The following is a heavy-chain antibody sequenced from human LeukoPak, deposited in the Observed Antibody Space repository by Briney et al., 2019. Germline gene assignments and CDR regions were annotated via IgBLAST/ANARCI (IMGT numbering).Heavy chain of an antibody. D-gene: IGHD6-19*01. Sequence: GGSLRLSCAASGFTFSTYTMNWVRQAPGKGLEWISSISSSSSTIYHADSAKGRFTISRDNSKNTLYLQMNSLRGEDTAVYYCAKLLAVAGGHYGMDVWGQGTTVTVSS. J-gene: IGHJ6*02. CDR3: AKLLAVAGGHYGMDV. CDR2: ISSSSSTI. CDR1: GFTFSTYT. V-gene: IGHV3-48*01.